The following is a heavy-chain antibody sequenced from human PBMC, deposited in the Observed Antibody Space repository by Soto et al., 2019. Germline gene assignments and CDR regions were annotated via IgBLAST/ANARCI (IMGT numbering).Heavy chain of an antibody. D-gene: IGHD2-2*01. CDR1: GYSFSDYG. CDR2: SAAYNDDT. CDR3: ARSRSSAMVTPDY. Sequence: QVQLVQSGAEVKKPGASVKVSCKTSGYSFSDYGVTWVRQAPGEGPQWMGWSAAYNDDTDYAQRFQGRATMTTDTSTSTAYMELSSLTSDDTAVYYCARSRSSAMVTPDYWGQGTLVTVSS. V-gene: IGHV1-18*01. J-gene: IGHJ4*02.